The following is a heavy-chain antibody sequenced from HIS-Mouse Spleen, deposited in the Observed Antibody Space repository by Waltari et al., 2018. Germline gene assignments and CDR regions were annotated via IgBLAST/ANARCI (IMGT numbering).Heavy chain of an antibody. V-gene: IGHV3-53*02. Sequence: EGQLVETGGGLIQRGGSLRLSCAASGFTVSGNYLAWCRQAPGKGLEWVSVIYSGGSTYYADSVKGRFTISRDNSKNTLYLQMNSLRAEDTAVYYCARHYYYGSGSYYFDYWGQGTLVTVSS. CDR1: GFTVSGNY. CDR3: ARHYYYGSGSYYFDY. J-gene: IGHJ4*02. D-gene: IGHD3-10*01. CDR2: IYSGGST.